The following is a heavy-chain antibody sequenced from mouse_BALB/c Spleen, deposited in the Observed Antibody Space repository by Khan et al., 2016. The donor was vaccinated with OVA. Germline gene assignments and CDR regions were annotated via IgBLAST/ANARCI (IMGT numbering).Heavy chain of an antibody. J-gene: IGHJ2*01. CDR3: ARNREPDYFDY. CDR2: IWAGGST. Sequence: VQLQESGPGLVAPSQSLSITCTVSGFSLTSHGVYWVRQTPGKGLEWLGVIWAGGSTNYNSALMSRLSISNDSYKSKVFLKMNSLQTDDTAMYYCARNREPDYFDYWGQGTTLTVSS. CDR1: GFSLTSHG. V-gene: IGHV2-9*02.